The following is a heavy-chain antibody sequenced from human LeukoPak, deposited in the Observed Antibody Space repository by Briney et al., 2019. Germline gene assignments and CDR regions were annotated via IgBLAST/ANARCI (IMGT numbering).Heavy chain of an antibody. J-gene: IGHJ6*02. CDR1: GFTVSSNY. V-gene: IGHV3-66*04. Sequence: GGSLRLSCAASGFTVSSNYMSWVRQAPGKGLEWVSGIYSGGSTYYADSVKGRFTISRDNSKNTLYLQMNSLRAEDTAVYYCARLAAINGMDVWGQGTTVTVSS. CDR2: IYSGGST. D-gene: IGHD2-2*02. CDR3: ARLAAINGMDV.